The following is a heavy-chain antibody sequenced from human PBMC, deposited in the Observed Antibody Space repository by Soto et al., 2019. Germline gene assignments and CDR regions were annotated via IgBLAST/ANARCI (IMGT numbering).Heavy chain of an antibody. V-gene: IGHV3-23*01. Sequence: PRGSLRLSCAASGFTFSSYAMIWVRQAPGKGLEWVSAISGSGGSTYYADSVKGRFTISRDNSKNTLYLQMNSLRAEDTAVYYCAKMGIVLLWFGENHYGMDVWGQGTTVTVSS. CDR1: GFTFSSYA. CDR3: AKMGIVLLWFGENHYGMDV. J-gene: IGHJ6*02. D-gene: IGHD3-10*01. CDR2: ISGSGGST.